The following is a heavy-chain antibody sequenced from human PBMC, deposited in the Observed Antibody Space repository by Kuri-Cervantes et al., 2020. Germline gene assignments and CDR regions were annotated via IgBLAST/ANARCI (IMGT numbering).Heavy chain of an antibody. CDR1: GFTFSSYA. CDR3: ASPQARMPMAGNFDH. Sequence: GESLKISCAASGFTFSSYAMSWVRQAPGKGLEWVSYISSSGSTIYYADSVKGRFTISRDNAKNSLYLQMNSLRAEDTAVYYCASPQARMPMAGNFDHWGQGILVTVSS. CDR2: ISSSGSTI. V-gene: IGHV3-48*04. J-gene: IGHJ4*02. D-gene: IGHD6-19*01.